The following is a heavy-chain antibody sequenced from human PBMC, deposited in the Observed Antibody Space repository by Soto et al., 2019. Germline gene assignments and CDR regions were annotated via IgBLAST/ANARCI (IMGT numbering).Heavy chain of an antibody. CDR1: GDSVSSKSAA. V-gene: IGHV6-1*01. CDR2: TYYRSKWYN. Sequence: SQTLSLTYAISGDSVSSKSAAWNWIRQSPSRGLEWLGRTYYRSKWYNDYAVSVKGRIIINPDTSKNHFSLQLNSVTPEDTAVYYCARDLGSYYSFDYWGQGTLVTVSS. CDR3: ARDLGSYYSFDY. D-gene: IGHD1-26*01. J-gene: IGHJ4*02.